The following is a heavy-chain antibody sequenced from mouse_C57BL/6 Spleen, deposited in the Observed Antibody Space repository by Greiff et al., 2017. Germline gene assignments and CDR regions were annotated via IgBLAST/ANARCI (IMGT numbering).Heavy chain of an antibody. J-gene: IGHJ4*01. V-gene: IGHV5-9-1*02. CDR1: GFTFSSYA. CDR3: TRGEYDEDYAMDY. CDR2: ISSGGDYI. Sequence: EVKVEESGEGLVKPGGSLKLSCAASGFTFSSYAMSWVRQTPEQRLEWVAYISSGGDYIYYADTVKGRITISIDNARNTLYLQMSSLKSEYTAMYYCTRGEYDEDYAMDYWGQGTSVTVSS. D-gene: IGHD2-4*01.